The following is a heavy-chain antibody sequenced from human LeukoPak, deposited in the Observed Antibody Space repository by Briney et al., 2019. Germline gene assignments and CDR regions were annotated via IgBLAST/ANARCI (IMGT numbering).Heavy chain of an antibody. CDR1: GDSVSSNSAA. CDR2: TYYRSKWYN. CDR3: AREADYYGSGFDY. D-gene: IGHD3-10*01. J-gene: IGHJ4*02. Sequence: SQTLSLTCAISGDSVSSNSAAWNWIRKSPSRGLKWLGRTYYRSKWYNDYAVSVKSRITINPDTSKNQFSLQLNSVTPEDTAVYYCAREADYYGSGFDYWGQGTLVTVSS. V-gene: IGHV6-1*01.